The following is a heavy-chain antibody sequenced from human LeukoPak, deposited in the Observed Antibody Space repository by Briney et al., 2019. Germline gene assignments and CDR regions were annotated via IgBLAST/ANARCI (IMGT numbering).Heavy chain of an antibody. D-gene: IGHD6-13*01. CDR3: ARDRPGIAAAGGVD. Sequence: SETLSLTCTVSGGSVSSGSYYWSWIRQPPGKGLEWIGYIYYSGSTNYESSLKSRVTISVDTSKNQFSLKLSSVTAADTAVYYCARDRPGIAAAGGVDWGQGTLVTVSS. J-gene: IGHJ4*02. CDR1: GGSVSSGSYY. CDR2: IYYSGST. V-gene: IGHV4-61*01.